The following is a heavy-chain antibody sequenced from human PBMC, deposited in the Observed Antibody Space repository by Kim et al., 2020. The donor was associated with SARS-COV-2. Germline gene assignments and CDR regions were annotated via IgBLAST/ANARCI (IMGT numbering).Heavy chain of an antibody. D-gene: IGHD6-19*01. V-gene: IGHV3-53*01. CDR2: IYSGGGT. CDR3: ATRSVSAPR. CDR1: GFNISINY. J-gene: IGHJ4*02. Sequence: GGSLRLSCAASGFNISINYMTWVRQAPGKGLEWVSLIYSGGGTDYAKSVKGRFSISRDKSKNTLFLQMNGLRAEDTAVYYCATRSVSAPRWGQGTRVTVS.